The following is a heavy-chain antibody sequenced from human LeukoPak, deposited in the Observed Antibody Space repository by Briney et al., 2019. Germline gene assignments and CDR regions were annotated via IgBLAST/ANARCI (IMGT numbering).Heavy chain of an antibody. Sequence: GGSLRLSCAASGFTLSSYSMNWVRQAPGNGLEWVSYISSSSGTIYYADSVKGRFTISRDNAKNSLYLQMNIQRAEDTAVYYCARLAGIWFGEPDHDAFDIWGQGTMVTVSS. V-gene: IGHV3-48*01. J-gene: IGHJ3*02. CDR1: GFTLSSYS. CDR3: ARLAGIWFGEPDHDAFDI. CDR2: ISSSSGTI. D-gene: IGHD3-10*01.